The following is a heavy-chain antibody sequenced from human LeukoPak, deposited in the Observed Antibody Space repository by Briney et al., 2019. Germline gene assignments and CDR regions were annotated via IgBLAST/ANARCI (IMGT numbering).Heavy chain of an antibody. Sequence: SETLSLTCTVSGGSISSYYWSWIRQPPGKGLGWIGYIYYSGSTNYNPSLKSRVTLSVDTSKNQFSLKLSSVTAADTAVYYCARDDSSGYYYYWGQGTLVTVSS. CDR2: IYYSGST. D-gene: IGHD3-22*01. CDR1: GGSISSYY. J-gene: IGHJ4*02. V-gene: IGHV4-59*12. CDR3: ARDDSSGYYYY.